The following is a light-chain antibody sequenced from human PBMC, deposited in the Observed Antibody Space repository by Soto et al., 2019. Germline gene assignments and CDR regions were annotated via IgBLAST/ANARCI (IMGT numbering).Light chain of an antibody. CDR2: GAS. J-gene: IGKJ4*01. CDR3: QQYGSSPLT. V-gene: IGKV3-20*01. CDR1: QSVSSSY. Sequence: EIVLTQSPGTLSLSPGERATLSCRSSQSVSSSYLAWYQQKPGQAPRLLIYGASSRATGIPDRFSGSGSGTDFTLTISRLEPEDCAVYYCQQYGSSPLTFGGGTQGGYQ.